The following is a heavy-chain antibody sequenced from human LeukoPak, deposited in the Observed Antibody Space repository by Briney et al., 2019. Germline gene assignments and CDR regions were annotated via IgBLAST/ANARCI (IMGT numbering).Heavy chain of an antibody. Sequence: SETLSLTCTVSGGSISSSSYYWGWIRQPPGKGLEWIGSTYYSGSTYYNPSLKSRVTISVDTSKNQFSLKLSSVTAADTAVYYCAIPLRNSNYYFDYWGQGTLVTVSS. CDR2: TYYSGST. CDR1: GGSISSSSYY. V-gene: IGHV4-39*01. D-gene: IGHD4-11*01. J-gene: IGHJ4*02. CDR3: AIPLRNSNYYFDY.